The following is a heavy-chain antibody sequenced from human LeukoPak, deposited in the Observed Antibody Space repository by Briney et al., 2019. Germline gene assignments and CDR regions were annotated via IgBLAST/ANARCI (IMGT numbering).Heavy chain of an antibody. Sequence: PSETLSLTCIVSGYSISSGYYWGWIRQPPGEGLEWIGSIYYSGSTYYNPSLKSRVTISVDTSKNQFSLKLSSVTAADTAVYYCARSRGFYSNYGYWGQGTLVTVSS. V-gene: IGHV4-38-2*02. D-gene: IGHD4-11*01. CDR2: IYYSGST. CDR3: ARSRGFYSNYGY. J-gene: IGHJ4*02. CDR1: GYSISSGYY.